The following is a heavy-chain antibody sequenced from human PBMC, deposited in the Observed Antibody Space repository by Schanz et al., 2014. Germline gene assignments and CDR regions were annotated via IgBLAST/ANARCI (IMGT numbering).Heavy chain of an antibody. CDR3: VKDPDKYNWNDVEGMDV. V-gene: IGHV3-23*01. CDR1: GFTFSTYA. Sequence: VQLLQSGGALVQPGGSLRLSCSASGFTFSTYAMSWARQTPGKGLEWVSSITTGGNTYYRDSVKGRFIVSRDNSKNTLYLQMKSLRVEDTAVYYCVKDPDKYNWNDVEGMDVWGQGTTVTVSS. J-gene: IGHJ6*02. D-gene: IGHD1-1*01. CDR2: ITTGGNT.